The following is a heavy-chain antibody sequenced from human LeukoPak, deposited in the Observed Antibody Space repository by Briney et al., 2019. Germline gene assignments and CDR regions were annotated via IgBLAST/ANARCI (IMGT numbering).Heavy chain of an antibody. CDR3: AREDSVADTNDY. Sequence: APVKVSCKASGYTFTGYYMHWVRQAPGQGLEWMGWINPNSGGTNYAQKFQGRVTMTRDTSISTAYMELSRLRSDDTAVYYCAREDSVADTNDYWGQGTLVTVSS. CDR2: INPNSGGT. CDR1: GYTFTGYY. J-gene: IGHJ4*02. V-gene: IGHV1-2*02. D-gene: IGHD6-19*01.